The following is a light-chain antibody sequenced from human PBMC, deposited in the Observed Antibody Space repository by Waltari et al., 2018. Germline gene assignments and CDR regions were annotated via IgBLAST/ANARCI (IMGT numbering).Light chain of an antibody. J-gene: IGLJ2*01. CDR3: SSYTSSSTLV. Sequence: QSALPQPXSVSGSPGQSITISCTGTSSDVGGYNYVSXYQQHPGKAPKLMIYDVSKRPSGVXXXFSGSKSGNTASLTISGXQAEDEADYYCSSYTSSSTLVFGGGTKLTVL. V-gene: IGLV2-14*01. CDR2: DVS. CDR1: SSDVGGYNY.